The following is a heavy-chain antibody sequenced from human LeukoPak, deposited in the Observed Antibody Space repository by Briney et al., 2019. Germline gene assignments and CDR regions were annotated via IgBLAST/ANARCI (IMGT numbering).Heavy chain of an antibody. D-gene: IGHD3-22*01. V-gene: IGHV4-34*01. CDR3: ARALYYYDSSGYYYFDY. Sequence: PSETLSLTCAVYGGSFSGYYWSWIRQPPGKGLEWIWEINHSGSTNYNPSLKSRVTISVDKSKNQFPLKLSSVTAADTAVYYCARALYYYDSSGYYYFDYWGQGTLVTVSS. CDR2: INHSGST. CDR1: GGSFSGYY. J-gene: IGHJ4*02.